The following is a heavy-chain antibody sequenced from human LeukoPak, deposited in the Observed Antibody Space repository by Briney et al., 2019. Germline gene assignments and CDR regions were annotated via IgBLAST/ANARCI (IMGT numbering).Heavy chain of an antibody. V-gene: IGHV3-11*04. CDR3: AREASGNYYVFDS. Sequence: GGSLRLSCEASGFSFSNYFISWIRQAPGKGLEWVSYITNSGRSTNYADAVKGRFTISRDNTKKSVYLEMTDLRPEDTAVYYCAREASGNYYVFDSWGQGTRVTVSS. J-gene: IGHJ4*02. D-gene: IGHD1-26*01. CDR2: ITNSGRST. CDR1: GFSFSNYF.